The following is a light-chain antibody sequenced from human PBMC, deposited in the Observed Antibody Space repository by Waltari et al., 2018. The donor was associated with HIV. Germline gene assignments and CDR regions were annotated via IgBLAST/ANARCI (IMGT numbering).Light chain of an antibody. J-gene: IGLJ3*02. CDR2: GNI. Sequence: QSVLTQPPSVSGAPGQTVTISCTGSSSNIGANYGVHWYQQLPGRAPKVLVYGNIYRPPGVPDRFSGSKSGTSASLAITGLQADDEGYYYCQSYDTRSSGFLVFGGGTKVTVL. CDR1: SSNIGANYG. CDR3: QSYDTRSSGFLV. V-gene: IGLV1-40*01.